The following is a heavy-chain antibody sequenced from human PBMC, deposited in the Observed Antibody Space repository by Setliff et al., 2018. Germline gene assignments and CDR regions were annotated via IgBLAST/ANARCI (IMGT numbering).Heavy chain of an antibody. D-gene: IGHD3-22*01. J-gene: IGHJ5*02. CDR3: ARDTSSDWAAWFDP. Sequence: KTSETLPLTCTVSGDSISTYYWSWIRRPAGKGLEWIGRVFVDGSTNYNPSLKSRVTMSVDTSKNQFSLKLTSVTAADTAIYYCARDTSSDWAAWFDPWSQGILVTVSS. CDR1: GDSISTYY. CDR2: VFVDGST. V-gene: IGHV4-4*07.